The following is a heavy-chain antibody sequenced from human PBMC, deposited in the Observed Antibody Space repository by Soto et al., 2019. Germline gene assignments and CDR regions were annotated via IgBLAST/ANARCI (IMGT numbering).Heavy chain of an antibody. Sequence: QLQLQESGPGLVKPSETLSLTCTVSGDSISTRSNYWAWIRQPPGKGLKWIGSIYYTGGTYYNPSLKSRVTLFLDTSKNQFALNLNSVTAADTAVYYCAREGPPIRAHNPPEYFQHWGQGTPVTVSS. CDR1: GDSISTRSNY. CDR3: AREGPPIRAHNPPEYFQH. V-gene: IGHV4-39*02. J-gene: IGHJ1*01. CDR2: IYYTGGT.